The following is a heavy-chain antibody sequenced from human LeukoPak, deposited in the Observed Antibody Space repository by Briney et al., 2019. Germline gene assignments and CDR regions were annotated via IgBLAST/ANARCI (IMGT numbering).Heavy chain of an antibody. CDR2: ISSAVSTI. D-gene: IGHD3-3*01. CDR3: ARVAGDFWSGLSPYWYFDL. J-gene: IGHJ2*01. Sequence: PGGSLRLSCAASAFTFSSYSMNWVRQAPGKGLEWVSYISSAVSTIYYADSVKGRFTISRDNAKSSLYLQMNSLRAEDTAVYYCARVAGDFWSGLSPYWYFDLWGRGTLVTVSS. V-gene: IGHV3-48*01. CDR1: AFTFSSYS.